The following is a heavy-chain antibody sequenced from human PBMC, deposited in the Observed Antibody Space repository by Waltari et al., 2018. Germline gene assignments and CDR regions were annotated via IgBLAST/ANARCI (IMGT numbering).Heavy chain of an antibody. D-gene: IGHD4-4*01. CDR2: ISSSSSTI. Sequence: EVQLVESGGGLVQPGGSLRLSCAASGFTFSSYSMNWVRQAPGKGLDWVSYISSSSSTIDNADSVKGRFTISRDNAKNSLYLQMNSLRAEDTAVYYWAGEYGVTPFDAFDIWGQGTMVTVSS. J-gene: IGHJ3*02. V-gene: IGHV3-48*04. CDR3: AGEYGVTPFDAFDI. CDR1: GFTFSSYS.